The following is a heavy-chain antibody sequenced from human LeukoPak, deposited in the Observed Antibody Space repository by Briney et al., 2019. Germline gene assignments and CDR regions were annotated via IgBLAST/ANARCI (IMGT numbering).Heavy chain of an antibody. CDR3: AKDLLYYCSSTSCYAVDP. V-gene: IGHV3-33*06. J-gene: IGHJ5*02. CDR2: IWYDGSNK. Sequence: GRSLRLSCAASGFTFSSYGMHWVRQAPAKGLEWVAVIWYDGSNKYYAESVKGRFTIYRDNSKDTLYLQMNSLRPEYTAVYYCAKDLLYYCSSTSCYAVDPWGQGTLVTVSS. CDR1: GFTFSSYG. D-gene: IGHD2-2*01.